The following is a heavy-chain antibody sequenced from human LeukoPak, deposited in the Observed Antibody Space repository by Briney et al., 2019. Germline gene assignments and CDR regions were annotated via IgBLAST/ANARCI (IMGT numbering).Heavy chain of an antibody. CDR3: AKGLGYCSSISCSFYFDY. Sequence: GRSLRLSCTASGFTVSNYGMHWVRQAPGKGLEWGAVISYDGSNEYYVDSVKGRFTISRDNSKNTLYLQMNSLRAEDTAVYYCAKGLGYCSSISCSFYFDYWGQGTLVTVSS. CDR1: GFTVSNYG. D-gene: IGHD2-2*01. J-gene: IGHJ4*02. CDR2: ISYDGSNE. V-gene: IGHV3-30*18.